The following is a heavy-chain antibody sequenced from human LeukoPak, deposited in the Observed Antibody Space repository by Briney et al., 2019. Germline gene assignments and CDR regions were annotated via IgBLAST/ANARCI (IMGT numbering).Heavy chain of an antibody. CDR2: INPNSGGT. CDR3: ARQVTYSRAFDI. CDR1: GYTFTSYY. J-gene: IGHJ3*02. D-gene: IGHD2-21*01. Sequence: ASVKVSCKASGYTFTSYYMHWVRQAPGQGLEWMGIINPNSGGTNYAQKFQGRVTMTRDTSISTAYMELSRLRSDDTAVYYCARQVTYSRAFDIWGQGTMVTVSS. V-gene: IGHV1-2*02.